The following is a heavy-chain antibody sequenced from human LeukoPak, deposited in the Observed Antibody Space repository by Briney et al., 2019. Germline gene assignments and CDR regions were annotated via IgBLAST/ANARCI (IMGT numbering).Heavy chain of an antibody. J-gene: IGHJ3*02. CDR3: ALRGLYCSASTCGGALHI. Sequence: PSETLSLTCTVSGGSISSYYWSWIRQPPGKGLEWIGYIYYSGSTNYNPSLKSRVTMSVDTSKNQFSLKLSSVTAADTAVYYCALRGLYCSASTCGGALHIWGQGTMVTVSS. V-gene: IGHV4-59*12. D-gene: IGHD2-15*01. CDR2: IYYSGST. CDR1: GGSISSYY.